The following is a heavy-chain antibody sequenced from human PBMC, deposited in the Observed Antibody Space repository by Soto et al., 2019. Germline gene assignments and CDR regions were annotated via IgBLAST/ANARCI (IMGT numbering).Heavy chain of an antibody. CDR1: GYSFTSLD. Sequence: QVQLVQSGAEVREPGASVKVSCKASGYSFTSLDINWVRQTTGQGLEWMGWRQPSSGRAGYAQKFQGRVTMTRDTSINTAYMELSSLTSDDTAFYYGARGGTAGVDYWGQGTLVTVSS. D-gene: IGHD1-26*01. V-gene: IGHV1-8*01. CDR2: RQPSSGRA. CDR3: ARGGTAGVDY. J-gene: IGHJ4*02.